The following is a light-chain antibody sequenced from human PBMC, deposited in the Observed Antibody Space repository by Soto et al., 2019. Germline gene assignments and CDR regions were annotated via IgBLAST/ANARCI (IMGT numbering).Light chain of an antibody. Sequence: DIQMTQSPSVVSASVGDTVTVTCRASQGITTFLAWFRQRPGRVPERLIYGASSLQSGVPSRFSGRGSGTEFTLTISSLQPEDFGIYYCLQHNGYPYTFGPGTKVDIK. V-gene: IGKV1-17*03. CDR2: GAS. J-gene: IGKJ2*01. CDR1: QGITTF. CDR3: LQHNGYPYT.